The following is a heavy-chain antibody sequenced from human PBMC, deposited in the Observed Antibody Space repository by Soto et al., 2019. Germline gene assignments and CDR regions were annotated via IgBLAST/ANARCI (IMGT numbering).Heavy chain of an antibody. CDR1: GDSVSSNSAA. CDR3: SREVVVVGATGWRLGVRYFDY. D-gene: IGHD2-15*01. V-gene: IGHV6-1*01. J-gene: IGHJ4*02. CDR2: TYYRSKWYN. Sequence: SQTLSLTCVISGDSVSSNSAAWNWIRQSPSRGLEWLGRTYYRSKWYNDYAVSVKSRITINPDTSKNQFSLQLNSVTPEDTAVYYLSREVVVVGATGWRLGVRYFDYWGQGTLVTISS.